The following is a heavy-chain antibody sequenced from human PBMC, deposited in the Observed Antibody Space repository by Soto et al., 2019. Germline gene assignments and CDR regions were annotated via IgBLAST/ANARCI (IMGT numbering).Heavy chain of an antibody. CDR1: GYTFTSYD. J-gene: IGHJ5*02. CDR2: MNPNSGNT. Sequence: QVQLVQSGAEVKKPGASVKVSCKASGYTFTSYDINWVRQATGQGLEWMGWMNPNSGNTGYAQKFQGRVTMTRNTSITTAYEEGSSLRSEDTAVYYCGRGGYGSSWGHNWFDPWGQGTLVTVSS. CDR3: GRGGYGSSWGHNWFDP. V-gene: IGHV1-8*01. D-gene: IGHD6-13*01.